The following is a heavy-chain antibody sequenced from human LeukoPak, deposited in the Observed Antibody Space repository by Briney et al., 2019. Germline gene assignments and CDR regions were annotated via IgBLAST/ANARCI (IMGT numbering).Heavy chain of an antibody. J-gene: IGHJ4*02. CDR1: GGTFSSYA. Sequence: ASVKVSCKASGGTFSSYAISWVRQAPGQGLEWMGRIIPILGIANYAQKLQGRVTMTTDTSTSTAYMELRSLRSDDTAVYYCARDGGQWLAYFDYWGQGTLVTVSS. CDR2: IIPILGIA. D-gene: IGHD6-19*01. CDR3: ARDGGQWLAYFDY. V-gene: IGHV1-69*04.